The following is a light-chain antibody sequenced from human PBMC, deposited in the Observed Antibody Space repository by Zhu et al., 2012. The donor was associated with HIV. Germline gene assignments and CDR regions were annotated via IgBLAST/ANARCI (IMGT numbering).Light chain of an antibody. J-gene: IGKJ4*01. CDR2: GAS. V-gene: IGKV3-20*01. CDR1: QTVTTNY. CDR3: QLYGTSPPLT. Sequence: ETVLTQSPGTLSLSPGERVTLSCRASQTVTTNYLAWYQQKPGQAPRLLIYGASFRATGIPDRFSGSGSGTDFTLTISRLEPEDFVVYYCQLYGTSPPLTFGGGTKVEMK.